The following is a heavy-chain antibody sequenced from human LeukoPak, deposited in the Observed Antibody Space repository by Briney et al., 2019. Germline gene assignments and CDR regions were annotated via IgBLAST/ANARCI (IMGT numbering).Heavy chain of an antibody. Sequence: PGGSLRLSCAASGFTFSSYVMSWVRQAPGKGLEWVSGIGSGGVDTHYADSVKGRFTISRDNSKNTLYLQMNSLRAEDTAVYYCARPTITTAGTQWFDPWGQGTLVTVSS. D-gene: IGHD6-13*01. CDR1: GFTFSSYV. CDR3: ARPTITTAGTQWFDP. V-gene: IGHV3-23*01. CDR2: IGSGGVDT. J-gene: IGHJ5*02.